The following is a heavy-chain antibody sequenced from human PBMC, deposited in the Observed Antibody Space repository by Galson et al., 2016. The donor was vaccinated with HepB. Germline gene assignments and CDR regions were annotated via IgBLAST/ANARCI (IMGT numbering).Heavy chain of an antibody. CDR1: GFTFGSYW. V-gene: IGHV3-7*03. D-gene: IGHD1-26*01. J-gene: IGHJ4*02. CDR2: IQTDGSET. Sequence: SLRLSCAASGFTFGSYWMGWVRQAPGRGLEWLANIQTDGSETHYVDSVEGRFTISRDNAKNSMYLQMSGLRTEDTAVYYCARSDKWGWDYWGQGTLVTVSS. CDR3: ARSDKWGWDY.